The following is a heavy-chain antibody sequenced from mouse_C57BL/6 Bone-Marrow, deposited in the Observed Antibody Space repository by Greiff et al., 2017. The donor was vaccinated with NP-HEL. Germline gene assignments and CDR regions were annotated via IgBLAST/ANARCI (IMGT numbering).Heavy chain of an antibody. J-gene: IGHJ3*01. CDR3: AISTYDSPFAY. Sequence: QVQLQQSGAELVRPGTSVKMSCKASGYTFTNYWIGWAKQRPGHGLEWIGDIYPGGGYTNYNEKFKGKATLTADKSSSTAYMQFSSLTSEDSAIYYCAISTYDSPFAYWGQGTLVTVSA. V-gene: IGHV1-63*01. CDR1: GYTFTNYW. D-gene: IGHD2-4*01. CDR2: IYPGGGYT.